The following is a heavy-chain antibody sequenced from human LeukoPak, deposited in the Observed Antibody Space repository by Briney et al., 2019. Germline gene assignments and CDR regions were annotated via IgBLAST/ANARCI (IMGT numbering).Heavy chain of an antibody. CDR3: ARDPLSTNDFDI. CDR2: INYSGST. CDR1: GGSITNSY. D-gene: IGHD1-1*01. V-gene: IGHV4-59*01. J-gene: IGHJ3*02. Sequence: SETLSLTCTVSGGSITNSYWNWIRQSPGKGLEWIWYINYSGSTNYNPSLKSRVTISVDTSKNQFSLQLSSVTAADTAVYFCARDPLSTNDFDIWGQGTMVTVSS.